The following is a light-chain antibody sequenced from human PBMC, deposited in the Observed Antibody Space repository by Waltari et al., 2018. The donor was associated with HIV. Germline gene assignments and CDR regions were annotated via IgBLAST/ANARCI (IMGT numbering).Light chain of an antibody. J-gene: IGLJ2*01. CDR1: SANIGDGYA. V-gene: IGLV1-40*01. Sequence: QSVLTQPPSVSGAPGQRVTISCTGSSANIGDGYAVPWYQHLPGTAPKLLIYGNSNRPSGVPDRFSGSKSGTSASLAITGLQAEDESDYYCQSYDSSLSVVVFGGGTKLTVL. CDR3: QSYDSSLSVVV. CDR2: GNS.